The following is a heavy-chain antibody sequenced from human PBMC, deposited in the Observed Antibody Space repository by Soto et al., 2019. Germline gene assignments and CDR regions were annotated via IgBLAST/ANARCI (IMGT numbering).Heavy chain of an antibody. D-gene: IGHD5-12*01. V-gene: IGHV1-18*01. CDR3: ARRDLVATIYWFDP. J-gene: IGHJ5*02. CDR2: ISAYNGNT. Sequence: ASVKVSCKASGYTFTSYGISWVRQAPGQGLEWMGWISAYNGNTNYAQKLQGRVTMTTDTSTSTAYMELRSLRSDDTAVYYCARRDLVATIYWFDPWGQGTLVTVSS. CDR1: GYTFTSYG.